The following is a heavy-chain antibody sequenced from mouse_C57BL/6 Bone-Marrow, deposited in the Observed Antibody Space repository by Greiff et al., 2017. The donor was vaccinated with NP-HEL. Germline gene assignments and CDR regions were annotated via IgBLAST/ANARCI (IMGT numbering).Heavy chain of an antibody. V-gene: IGHV5-4*01. CDR2: ICDGGSYT. Sequence: EVMLVESGGGLVKPGGSLKLSCAASGFTFSSYAMSWVRQTPEKRLEWVATICDGGSYTYYPDNLKGRFTISRDNAKNNVYLQLSSLKSEDTAMYYCARDLQGLLRDFDYWGQGTTLTVSS. CDR1: GFTFSSYA. D-gene: IGHD1-1*01. J-gene: IGHJ2*01. CDR3: ARDLQGLLRDFDY.